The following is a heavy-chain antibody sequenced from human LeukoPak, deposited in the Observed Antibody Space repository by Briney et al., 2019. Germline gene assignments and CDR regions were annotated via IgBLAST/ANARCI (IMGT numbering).Heavy chain of an antibody. CDR1: GGTFSSYA. CDR3: ARGPICSSTSCYRYYYYYMDV. V-gene: IGHV1-69*05. CDR2: IIPIFGTA. J-gene: IGHJ6*03. Sequence: SVKVSCKASGGTFSSYAISWVRQAPGQGLEWMGGIIPIFGTANYAQKFQGRVTITTDESTSTAYMELSSLRSEDTAVYYCARGPICSSTSCYRYYYYYMDVWGKGTTVTVSS. D-gene: IGHD2-2*02.